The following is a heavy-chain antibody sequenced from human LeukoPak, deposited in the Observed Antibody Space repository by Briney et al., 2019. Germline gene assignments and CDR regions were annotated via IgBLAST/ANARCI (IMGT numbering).Heavy chain of an antibody. CDR2: IYHSGST. CDR3: ARYGSGSYFVDY. CDR1: GYSISSGYY. Sequence: SETLSLTCTVSGYSISSGYYWGWIRQPPGKGLEWIGSIYHSGSTYYNPSLKSRVTISVDTSKNQFSLKLSSVTAADTAVYYCARYGSGSYFVDYWGQGTLVTVSS. J-gene: IGHJ4*02. V-gene: IGHV4-38-2*02. D-gene: IGHD3-10*01.